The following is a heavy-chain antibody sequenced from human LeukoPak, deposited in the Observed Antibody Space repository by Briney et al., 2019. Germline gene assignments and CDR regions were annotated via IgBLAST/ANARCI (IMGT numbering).Heavy chain of an antibody. CDR3: AREYCGSTNCYGGWYFDL. CDR2: IGIGGDT. V-gene: IGHV3-13*01. D-gene: IGHD2-2*01. Sequence: TGGSLRFSCVASGFTFSSYDMHWVRQVTGKGLEWVSAIGIGGDTYYADSVKGRFSISRENAKNSLYLQMDDLRAGDTAVYYCAREYCGSTNCYGGWYFDLWGRGTLVTVPS. J-gene: IGHJ2*01. CDR1: GFTFSSYD.